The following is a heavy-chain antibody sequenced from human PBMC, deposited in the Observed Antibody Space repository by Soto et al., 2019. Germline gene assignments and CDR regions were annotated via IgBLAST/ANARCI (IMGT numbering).Heavy chain of an antibody. D-gene: IGHD2-2*01. J-gene: IGHJ5*02. V-gene: IGHV1-18*01. Sequence: ASVKVSCKASGYTFTSYDINWVRQATGQGLEWMGWISANNGNTNYAQKLRGRVTMTTDTSTSTAYMELRSLRSDDTAVYYCARDHCSSTSCYFWYNWFDPWGQGTLVTVSS. CDR3: ARDHCSSTSCYFWYNWFDP. CDR2: ISANNGNT. CDR1: GYTFTSYD.